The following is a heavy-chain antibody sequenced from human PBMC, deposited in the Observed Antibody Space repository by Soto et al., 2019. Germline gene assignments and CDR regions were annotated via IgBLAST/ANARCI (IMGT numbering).Heavy chain of an antibody. CDR1: GGTFSSYA. V-gene: IGHV1-69*06. D-gene: IGHD2-2*01. Sequence: WASVKVSCKASGGTFSSYAISWVRQAPGQGLEWMGGIIPIFGTANYAQKFQGRVTITADKSTSTAYMELSSLRSEDTAVYYCARAALYCSSTSCSYVYYYYGMDVWGQGTTVTVPS. CDR2: IIPIFGTA. J-gene: IGHJ6*02. CDR3: ARAALYCSSTSCSYVYYYYGMDV.